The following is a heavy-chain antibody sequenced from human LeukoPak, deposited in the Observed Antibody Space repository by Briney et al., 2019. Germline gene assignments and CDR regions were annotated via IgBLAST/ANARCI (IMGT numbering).Heavy chain of an antibody. Sequence: SETLSLTCTVSGGSINDYYWTWIRQAPGKGLEWLGYISNSGTTDYNPSLKSRVTMSVDTSKNEFSLKVASVTAADTAMYYCARVVRGAVASNCFDPWGQGTLVTVSS. V-gene: IGHV4-59*01. CDR2: ISNSGTT. J-gene: IGHJ5*02. CDR3: ARVVRGAVASNCFDP. D-gene: IGHD3-10*02. CDR1: GGSINDYY.